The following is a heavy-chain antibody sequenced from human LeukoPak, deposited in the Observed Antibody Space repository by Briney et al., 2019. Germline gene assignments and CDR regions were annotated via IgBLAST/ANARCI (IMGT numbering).Heavy chain of an antibody. Sequence: GGSLRLSCAASGFTVSTNYLTWVRQAPGKGLEWVSLIYSDGSTYYADSVKGRFTISRDNSKNTLYLQMNSLRAEDTAIYYCAKSQGDMGDFWGQGTLLTVSS. D-gene: IGHD3-9*01. CDR2: IYSDGST. CDR3: AKSQGDMGDF. CDR1: GFTVSTNY. V-gene: IGHV3-53*01. J-gene: IGHJ4*02.